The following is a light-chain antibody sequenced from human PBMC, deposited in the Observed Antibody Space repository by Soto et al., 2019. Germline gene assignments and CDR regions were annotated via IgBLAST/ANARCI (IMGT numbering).Light chain of an antibody. CDR1: SCNIGNNY. V-gene: IGLV1-47*01. CDR3: AAWDDGLRASVV. CDR2: RNN. J-gene: IGLJ1*01. Sequence: QSVLARAAAARGAPGRRVELCGAGSSCNIGNNYVYWYQQLPGAAPKLLIYRNNQRPSGVPDRFSGSKSGTSASLAISGRRSEDEADYYCAAWDDGLRASVVFGTGTKVTGL.